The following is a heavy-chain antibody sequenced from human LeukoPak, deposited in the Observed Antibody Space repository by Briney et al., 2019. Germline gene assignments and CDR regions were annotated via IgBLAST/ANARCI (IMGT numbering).Heavy chain of an antibody. Sequence: ASVKVSRKASGYTFTGYYMHWVRQAPGQGLEWMGWINPNSGGTNYVQKFQGRVTMTRDTSISTAYMELSRLRSDDTAVYYCARAHYESGGYYSAVYWGQGTLVTVSS. V-gene: IGHV1-2*02. CDR3: ARAHYESGGYYSAVY. D-gene: IGHD3-22*01. CDR2: INPNSGGT. CDR1: GYTFTGYY. J-gene: IGHJ4*02.